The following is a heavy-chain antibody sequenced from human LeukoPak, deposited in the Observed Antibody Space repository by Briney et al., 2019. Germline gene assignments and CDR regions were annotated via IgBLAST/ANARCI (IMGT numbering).Heavy chain of an antibody. D-gene: IGHD6-19*01. V-gene: IGHV3-30*04. J-gene: IGHJ4*02. CDR3: ARPSYSSGWSFFDY. CDR2: ISYDGSNK. Sequence: GGSLRLSCAASGFTFSSYAMHWVRQAPGKGLEWVAVISYDGSNKYYADSVKGRFTISRDNSKNTLYLQMNSLRGEDTAVYYWARPSYSSGWSFFDYWGQGTLVTVSS. CDR1: GFTFSSYA.